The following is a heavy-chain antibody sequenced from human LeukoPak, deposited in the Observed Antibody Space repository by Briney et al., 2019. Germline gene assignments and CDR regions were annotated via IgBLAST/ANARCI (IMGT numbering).Heavy chain of an antibody. Sequence: ASVKVSCKASGYTFTSYDINWVRQATGQGLEWMGWMNPNSGNTNYAQKFQGRVTMTRDTSISTAYMELSRLRSDDTAVYYCARGRGGKEYYYYYMDVWGKGTTVTVSS. CDR2: MNPNSGNT. CDR1: GYTFTSYD. V-gene: IGHV1-8*01. D-gene: IGHD3-16*01. CDR3: ARGRGGKEYYYYYMDV. J-gene: IGHJ6*03.